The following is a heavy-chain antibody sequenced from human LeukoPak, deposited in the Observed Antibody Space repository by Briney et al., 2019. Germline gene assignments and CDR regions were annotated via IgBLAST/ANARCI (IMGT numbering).Heavy chain of an antibody. Sequence: PGGSLRLSCAASGFTFSSYAMSWVRQAPGKGLEWVSRINSDGSIKTDADSVKGRFTISRDNAKNTLYLQMNSLKAEDTGVYYCARDLVVTATYWGQGTLVTVSS. V-gene: IGHV3-74*01. D-gene: IGHD2-21*02. CDR1: GFTFSSYA. CDR2: INSDGSIK. J-gene: IGHJ4*02. CDR3: ARDLVVTATY.